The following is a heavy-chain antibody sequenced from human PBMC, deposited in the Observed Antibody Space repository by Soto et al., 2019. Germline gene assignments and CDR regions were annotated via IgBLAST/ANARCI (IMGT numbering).Heavy chain of an antibody. V-gene: IGHV3-23*01. CDR1: GFTFSSYA. D-gene: IGHD6-19*01. J-gene: IGHJ5*02. CDR2: ISGSGGST. CDR3: AEARKGSGSHSDL. Sequence: EVQLLESGGGLVQPGGSLRLSCAVSGFTFSSYAMSWVRQAPGTGLEWVSTISGSGGSTYYADSVKGRFTISRDNSKKTLYRQMNKVRATDTGVHYCAEARKGSGSHSDLWGQGTLVTVSS.